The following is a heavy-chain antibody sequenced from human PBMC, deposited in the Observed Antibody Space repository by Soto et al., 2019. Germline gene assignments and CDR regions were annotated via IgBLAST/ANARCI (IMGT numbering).Heavy chain of an antibody. CDR1: GFTFSSYS. Sequence: PGGSLRLSCATSGFTFSSYSMNWVRQAPGMGLEWVSSISSSSRYIYYADSVRGRFTISRDNAKNSLYLQINSLRAEDTAVYYCARDRLVAATSAPPYCYYGIDVWGQGTTVTVSS. D-gene: IGHD2-15*01. CDR2: ISSSSRYI. J-gene: IGHJ6*02. V-gene: IGHV3-21*01. CDR3: ARDRLVAATSAPPYCYYGIDV.